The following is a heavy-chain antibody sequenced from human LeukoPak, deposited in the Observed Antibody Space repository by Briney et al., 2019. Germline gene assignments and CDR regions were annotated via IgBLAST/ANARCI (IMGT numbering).Heavy chain of an antibody. D-gene: IGHD6-19*01. CDR2: IRSKANSYAT. Sequence: PGGSLRLSCAASGFTFSASAMHWVRQASGKGLEWVGRIRSKANSYATAYAASVNGRFTISRDDSRNTAYLQMNSLKTEDTAMYYCLSGSSSGWGFDYWGRGTLVTVSS. CDR1: GFTFSASA. V-gene: IGHV3-73*01. CDR3: LSGSSSGWGFDY. J-gene: IGHJ4*02.